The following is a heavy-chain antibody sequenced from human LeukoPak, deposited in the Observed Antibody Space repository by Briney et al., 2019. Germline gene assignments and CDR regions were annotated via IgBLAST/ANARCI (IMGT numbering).Heavy chain of an antibody. V-gene: IGHV4-39*07. D-gene: IGHD2-2*01. J-gene: IGHJ3*02. CDR1: GFTFSNYG. CDR3: ARGPPDCSSTSCYAFDAFDI. Sequence: PGGSLRLSCAASGFTFSNYGMTWVRQAPGKGLEWIGRMYSSGSTYYNPSLKSRVTISVDTSKNQFSLKLSSVTAADTAVYYCARGPPDCSSTSCYAFDAFDIWGQGTMVTVSS. CDR2: MYSSGST.